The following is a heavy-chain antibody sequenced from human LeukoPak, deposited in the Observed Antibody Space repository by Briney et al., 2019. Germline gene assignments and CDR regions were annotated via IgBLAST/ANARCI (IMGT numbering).Heavy chain of an antibody. CDR2: ISYDGSNK. J-gene: IGHJ5*02. CDR3: ARDLSYSSSWEYNWFDP. Sequence: GGSLRLSCAASGFTFSSYAMHWVRQAPGKGLEWVAVISYDGSNKYYADSVKGRFTISRDNSKNTLYLQMNSLRAEDTAVYYCARDLSYSSSWEYNWFDPWGQGTLVTVSS. D-gene: IGHD6-13*01. V-gene: IGHV3-30*04. CDR1: GFTFSSYA.